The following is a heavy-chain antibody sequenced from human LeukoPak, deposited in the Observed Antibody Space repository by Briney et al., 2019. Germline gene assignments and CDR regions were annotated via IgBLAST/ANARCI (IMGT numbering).Heavy chain of an antibody. D-gene: IGHD1-26*01. CDR3: ARYSGSYIDY. Sequence: PSETLSLTCAVSGGSISSSSYYWGWLRQPPGKGLEWLVSIYYSGSNYYNPSLKSRVTISVDTYKNQFSLKLSSVTAADTAVYYCARYSGSYIDYWGQGTLVTVSS. J-gene: IGHJ4*02. V-gene: IGHV4-39*01. CDR2: IYYSGSN. CDR1: GGSISSSSYY.